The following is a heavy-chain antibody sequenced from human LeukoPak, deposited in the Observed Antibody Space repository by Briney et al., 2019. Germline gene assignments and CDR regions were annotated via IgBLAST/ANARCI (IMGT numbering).Heavy chain of an antibody. CDR2: IYYSGST. V-gene: IGHV4-59*08. CDR3: ARHRGYSSGSYYFDY. J-gene: IGHJ4*02. D-gene: IGHD6-19*01. Sequence: ASETLSLTCTVSGGSISSYYWSWIRQPPGKGLEWIGYIYYSGSTNYNPSLKSRVTISVDTSKNQFSLKLSSVTAADTAVYYCARHRGYSSGSYYFDYWGQGTLVTVSS. CDR1: GGSISSYY.